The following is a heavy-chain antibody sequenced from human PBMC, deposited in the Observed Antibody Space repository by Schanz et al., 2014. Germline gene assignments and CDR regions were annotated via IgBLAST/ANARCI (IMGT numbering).Heavy chain of an antibody. V-gene: IGHV3-30*04. J-gene: IGHJ4*02. CDR1: GFSFSGFA. CDR2: ISYDGNNQ. D-gene: IGHD3-3*01. CDR3: ARPIYDLWSGSFDY. Sequence: QVQLEESGGGVVQPGGSLRLSCVASGFSFSGFAVHWVRQAPGKGLEWVAFISYDGNNQYYADSVKGRFTISRDNSKNTLYLQMNSLRAEDTAVYYCARPIYDLWSGSFDYWGQGTLVTVSS.